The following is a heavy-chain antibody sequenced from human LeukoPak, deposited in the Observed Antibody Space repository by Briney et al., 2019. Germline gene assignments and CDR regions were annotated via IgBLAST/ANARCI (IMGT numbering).Heavy chain of an antibody. V-gene: IGHV3-21*06. J-gene: IGHJ6*03. CDR2: ITSSSSYI. CDR3: ARDPYSGNYGAYYYYYMDV. D-gene: IGHD1-26*01. CDR1: GFTFTSYN. Sequence: GGSLRLSCAASGFTFTSYNMNWVRQAPGKGLEWVSSITSSSSYIYYADSVKGRFTISRDNAKNSLYLQMDSLRVEDTAVYYCARDPYSGNYGAYYYYYMDVWGKGTTATISS.